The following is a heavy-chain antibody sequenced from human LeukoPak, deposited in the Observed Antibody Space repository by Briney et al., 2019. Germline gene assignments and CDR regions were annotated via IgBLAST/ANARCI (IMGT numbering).Heavy chain of an antibody. J-gene: IGHJ3*02. V-gene: IGHV4-59*01. CDR2: IYYSGST. CDR1: GGSISGYY. Sequence: PSETLSLTCTVSGGSISGYYWTWIRQSPGKGLEWIGYIYYSGSTNYNPSLKSRVTISVDTSKNQFSLKLSSVTAADTAVYYCARDSRSSGWSLDAFDIWGQGTMVTVSS. D-gene: IGHD6-19*01. CDR3: ARDSRSSGWSLDAFDI.